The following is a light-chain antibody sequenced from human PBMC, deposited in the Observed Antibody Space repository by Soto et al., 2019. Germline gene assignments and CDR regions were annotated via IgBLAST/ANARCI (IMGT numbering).Light chain of an antibody. CDR1: QGIRND. CDR3: LQDYNYPFT. CDR2: SAS. Sequence: AIQMTQSPSSLSASVGDRVTITCRASQGIRNDLGWYQQKPGKAPKLLIYSASSLQGGVPSRFSGSVSGTDFTLTISSLQPEDFATYYCLQDYNYPFTFGPGTKVDIK. V-gene: IGKV1-6*01. J-gene: IGKJ3*01.